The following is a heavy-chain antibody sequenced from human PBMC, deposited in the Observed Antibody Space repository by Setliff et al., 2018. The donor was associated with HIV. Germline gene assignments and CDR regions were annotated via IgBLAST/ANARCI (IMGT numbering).Heavy chain of an antibody. CDR3: ARETYDYVWGTYRYRPRHFDY. D-gene: IGHD3-16*02. Sequence: SETLSLTCTVSGGSISSGTSYWSWIRQPAEKGLEWIGRIYTSGSTNYNPALKSRVSISVDTSKNRFSLKLSSVTAADTAVYYCARETYDYVWGTYRYRPRHFDYWGQGTLVTVSS. V-gene: IGHV4-61*02. J-gene: IGHJ4*02. CDR1: GGSISSGTSY. CDR2: IYTSGST.